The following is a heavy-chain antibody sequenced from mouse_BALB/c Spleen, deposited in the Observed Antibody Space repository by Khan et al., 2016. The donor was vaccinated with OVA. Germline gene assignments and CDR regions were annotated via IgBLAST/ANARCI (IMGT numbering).Heavy chain of an antibody. V-gene: IGHV5-9*02. CDR3: TRPSYYGNPWFTY. D-gene: IGHD2-10*01. CDR2: ISSTGSYT. Sequence: EVELVESGGGLVKPGGSPKLSCEVSGFAFNSYDMSWVRQTPEKRLEWVATISSTGSYTYYPGSVKGRFTISRDTARNTLYLQMSSLRSEDTALYYCTRPSYYGNPWFTYWGQGTLVTVSA. CDR1: GFAFNSYD. J-gene: IGHJ3*01.